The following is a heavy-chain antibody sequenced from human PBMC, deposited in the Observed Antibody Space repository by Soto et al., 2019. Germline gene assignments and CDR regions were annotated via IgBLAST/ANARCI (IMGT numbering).Heavy chain of an antibody. CDR1: GFTFSSYA. CDR3: ARDGSGNYYAPYGMDV. D-gene: IGHD3-10*01. Sequence: QVQLVESGGGVVQPGRSLRLSCAASGFTFSSYAMHWVRQAPGKGLEWVAVISYDGSNKYYADSVKGRFTISRDNSKNTLYLKMNSVRAEDTAVYYCARDGSGNYYAPYGMDVWSQGTTVTVSS. CDR2: ISYDGSNK. V-gene: IGHV3-30-3*01. J-gene: IGHJ6*02.